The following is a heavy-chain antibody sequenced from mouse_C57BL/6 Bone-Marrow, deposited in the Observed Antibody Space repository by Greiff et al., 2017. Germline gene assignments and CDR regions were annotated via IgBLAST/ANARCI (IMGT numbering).Heavy chain of an antibody. V-gene: IGHV1-58*01. CDR2: IYIGNGYP. D-gene: IGHD2-3*01. CDR3: ARNSIYDGYYGGFAY. J-gene: IGHJ3*01. Sequence: VVGPGSSVKMSCKTSGYTFTSYGINWVKQRPGQGLEWIGYIYIGNGYPEYNEKFKGKATLTSDTSSSTAYMQLSSLTSEDSAIYFCARNSIYDGYYGGFAYWGQGTLVTVSA. CDR1: GYTFTSYG.